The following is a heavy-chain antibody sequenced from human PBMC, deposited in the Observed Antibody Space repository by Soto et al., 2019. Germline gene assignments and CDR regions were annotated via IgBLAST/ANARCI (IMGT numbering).Heavy chain of an antibody. V-gene: IGHV3-23*01. CDR2: ITGSGGST. CDR1: GLTFSNYG. Sequence: EGQLLESGGDLVQPGGSLRLSCAASGLTFSNYGMSWVRHGPGKGLKWVSGITGSGGSTYYADSVLGRFTSSRDNSKNTLYLQMNSLRAEDTAVFYCASSSPANDYWGQGTLVTVSS. CDR3: ASSSPANDY. J-gene: IGHJ4*02. D-gene: IGHD3-10*01.